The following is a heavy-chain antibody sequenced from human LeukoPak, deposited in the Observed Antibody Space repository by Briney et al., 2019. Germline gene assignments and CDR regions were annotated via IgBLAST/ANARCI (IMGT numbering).Heavy chain of an antibody. V-gene: IGHV4-59*01. CDR1: GGSISSYY. Sequence: PSETLPLTCTVSGGSISSYYWSWIRQPPGKGLEWIGYIYYSGSTNYNPSLKSRVTISVDTSKNQFSLKLNSVTAADTAVYYCARVGRGYSYGPFDSWGQGTLVTVSS. CDR3: ARVGRGYSYGPFDS. D-gene: IGHD5-18*01. CDR2: IYYSGST. J-gene: IGHJ4*02.